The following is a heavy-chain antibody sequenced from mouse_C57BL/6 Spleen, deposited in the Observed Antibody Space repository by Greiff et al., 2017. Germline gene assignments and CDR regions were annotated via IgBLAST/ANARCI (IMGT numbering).Heavy chain of an antibody. CDR3: ARGSYSNLYAMDY. Sequence: QVQLQQSGPELVKPGASVKISCKASGYAFSSSWMNWVKQRPGKGLEWIGRIYPGDGDTNYNGKFKGKATLTADKSSSTAYMQLSSLTSEDSAVYFCARGSYSNLYAMDYWGQGTSVTVSS. CDR2: IYPGDGDT. D-gene: IGHD2-5*01. V-gene: IGHV1-82*01. J-gene: IGHJ4*01. CDR1: GYAFSSSW.